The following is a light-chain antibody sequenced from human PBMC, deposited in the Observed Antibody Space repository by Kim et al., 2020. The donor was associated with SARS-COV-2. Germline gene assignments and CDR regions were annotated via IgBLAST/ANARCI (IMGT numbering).Light chain of an antibody. J-gene: IGKJ2*01. CDR3: QQSYSAPYT. V-gene: IGKV1-39*01. Sequence: AYVGDRVTVTCRASQTVDNRLNWYQQKAGQAPKLLVYVTSLLESGVPSRFSGSGSGTDFTLTIRSLQPEDVATYYCQQSYSAPYTFGQGTKVDIK. CDR2: VTS. CDR1: QTVDNR.